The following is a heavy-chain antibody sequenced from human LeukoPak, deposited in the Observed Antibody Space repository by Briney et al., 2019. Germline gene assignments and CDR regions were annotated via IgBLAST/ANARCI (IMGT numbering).Heavy chain of an antibody. D-gene: IGHD5-18*01. CDR3: AKGVLRGYTYGLDY. Sequence: TGGSLRLSCAASGFTFSSYAMSWVRQAPGKGLEWVSAISGSGGSTYYADSVKGRFTISRDNSKNTLYLQMNSLRAEDTALYHCAKGVLRGYTYGLDYWGQGTLVTVSS. V-gene: IGHV3-23*01. CDR1: GFTFSSYA. CDR2: ISGSGGST. J-gene: IGHJ4*02.